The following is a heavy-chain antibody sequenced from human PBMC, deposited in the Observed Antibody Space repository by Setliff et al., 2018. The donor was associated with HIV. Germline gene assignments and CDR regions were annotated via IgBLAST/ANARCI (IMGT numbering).Heavy chain of an antibody. D-gene: IGHD5-12*01. V-gene: IGHV1-69*10. Sequence: SVKVSCKASGGTFSSCAITWVRQAPGQGLEWMGGIIPLHGIANYIQKFRGRVTMTRDTFTSTVYMELSSLRSEDTAVYYCARDLDSAYDKTLDYWGQGTLVTVSS. CDR3: ARDLDSAYDKTLDY. CDR2: IIPLHGIA. J-gene: IGHJ4*02. CDR1: GGTFSSCA.